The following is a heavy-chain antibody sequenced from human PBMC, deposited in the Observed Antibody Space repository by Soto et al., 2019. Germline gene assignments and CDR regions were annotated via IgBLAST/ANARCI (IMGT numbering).Heavy chain of an antibody. D-gene: IGHD2-15*01. Sequence: QITLKESGPTMVNPTQTLTLTCTVSGFSLSTSGVGVGWIRQPPGKALEWLALIYWDDDKRYSPSLKSRLTITKDTSKNQVVLTMTNMDPVDTATYYCAHRPSYCSGGSCYSGFDYWGQGTLVTVSS. J-gene: IGHJ4*02. CDR1: GFSLSTSGVG. CDR3: AHRPSYCSGGSCYSGFDY. CDR2: IYWDDDK. V-gene: IGHV2-5*02.